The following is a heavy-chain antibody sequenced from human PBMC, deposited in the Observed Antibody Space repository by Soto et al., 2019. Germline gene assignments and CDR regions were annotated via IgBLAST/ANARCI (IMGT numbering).Heavy chain of an antibody. CDR1: GITFGSRA. CDR3: ARGLLAAGPFDS. V-gene: IGHV3-23*01. CDR2: ITDTGGDA. J-gene: IGHJ4*02. D-gene: IGHD2-8*02. Sequence: GGSVRLSXVASGITFGSRAMSWVRQAPGEGLEWVSTITDTGGDAKYADSVRGRFTISRDNSKNTLFLQMDSLRPEDTALYYCARGLLAAGPFDSWGQGTLVTVSS.